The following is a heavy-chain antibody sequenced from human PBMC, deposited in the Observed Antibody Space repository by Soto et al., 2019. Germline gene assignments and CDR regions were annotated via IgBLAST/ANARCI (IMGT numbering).Heavy chain of an antibody. V-gene: IGHV1-18*01. CDR3: ARQDSGYDGLDY. CDR2: INIYNGNT. J-gene: IGHJ4*02. CDR1: GYTFTSDG. D-gene: IGHD5-12*01. Sequence: ASVKVSCKASGYTFTSDGVAWVRQAPGQGLEWMGWINIYNGNTNYAQKLQGRVTMTADTSTSTAYMELRSSVTAADTAVYYCARQDSGYDGLDYWGQGPLVTVSS.